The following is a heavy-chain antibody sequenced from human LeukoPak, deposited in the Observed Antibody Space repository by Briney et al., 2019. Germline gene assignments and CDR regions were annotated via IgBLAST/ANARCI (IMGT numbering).Heavy chain of an antibody. D-gene: IGHD6-19*01. CDR2: IYYSGST. J-gene: IGHJ4*02. Sequence: SETLSLTCTVSGGSISSYYWSWIRQPPGKGLEWIGYIYYSGSTNYNPSLKSRVTISVDTSKNQFSLRLSSVTAADTAVYYCARHVSVAVTNFFDYWGQGTLVTVSS. CDR1: GGSISSYY. CDR3: ARHVSVAVTNFFDY. V-gene: IGHV4-59*08.